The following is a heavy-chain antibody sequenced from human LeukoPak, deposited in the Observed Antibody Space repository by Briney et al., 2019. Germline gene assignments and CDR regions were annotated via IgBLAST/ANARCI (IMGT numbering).Heavy chain of an antibody. Sequence: PSETLSLTCTVSGGSISSSSYYWGWIRQPPGKGLEWIGSIYYSGSTYYNPSLKSRVTISVDTSKNQFSLKLSSVTAADTAVYYCARASAVVAASLSGYYYYMDVWGKGTTVTVSS. J-gene: IGHJ6*03. CDR1: GGSISSSSYY. CDR3: ARASAVVAASLSGYYYYMDV. V-gene: IGHV4-39*07. D-gene: IGHD2-15*01. CDR2: IYYSGST.